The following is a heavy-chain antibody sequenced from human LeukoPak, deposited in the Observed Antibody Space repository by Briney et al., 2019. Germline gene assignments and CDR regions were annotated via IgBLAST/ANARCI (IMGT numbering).Heavy chain of an antibody. D-gene: IGHD6-19*01. CDR3: ARFSSGWPKNDAFDI. Sequence: SETLSLTCTVSGGSISPYYWSWIRQPPGKGLEWIGYIYYSGTTNYNPSLKSRVTMSVDTSNNHLSLRLSSVTAADTAVYYCARFSSGWPKNDAFDIWGQGTMVTVSS. J-gene: IGHJ3*02. CDR2: IYYSGTT. V-gene: IGHV4-59*12. CDR1: GGSISPYY.